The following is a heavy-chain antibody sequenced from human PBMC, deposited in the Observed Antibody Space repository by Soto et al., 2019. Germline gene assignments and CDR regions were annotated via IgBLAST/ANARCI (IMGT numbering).Heavy chain of an antibody. D-gene: IGHD6-6*01. CDR3: ARDGGIAAGHYFGMDV. V-gene: IGHV3-72*01. J-gene: IGHJ6*02. CDR2: TRNKANNYGT. CDR1: SFTLIGHH. Sequence: PGGSLRLSCASSSFTLIGHHMGWVRQAPGKGLEWVGRTRNKANNYGTEYAASVKGRFTISRDDSKNSLYLQMNSLKTEDTAVYYCARDGGIAAGHYFGMDVWGQGTTVTVSS.